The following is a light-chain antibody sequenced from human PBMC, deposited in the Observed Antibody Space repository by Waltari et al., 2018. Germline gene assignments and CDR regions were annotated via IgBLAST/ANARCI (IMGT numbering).Light chain of an antibody. V-gene: IGKV4-1*01. CDR1: QTLFHSSTKKNY. Sequence: DIVMTQTPASLTVPLGERATINCTSSQTLFHSSTKKNYLAWYQQQPHQAPTLLIPWASTRESGVPDRFSGSGSETDFTLTVSSLQAEDVATYFCQQYYSSPLTFGGGTRVEIK. CDR3: QQYYSSPLT. J-gene: IGKJ4*01. CDR2: WAS.